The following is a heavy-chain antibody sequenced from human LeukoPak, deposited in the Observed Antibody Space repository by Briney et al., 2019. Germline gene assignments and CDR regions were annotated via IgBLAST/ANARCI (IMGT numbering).Heavy chain of an antibody. Sequence: SETQSLTCTVSGGSISSYYWSCIRQPAGKGLEWIRRIYTSGSNNYNTSLKSRVTMSVATSKNQFSLKLSSVTAADTAMYYCAREVADYGGYYYYRYMDVWGKGTTVTISS. CDR3: AREVADYGGYYYYRYMDV. CDR2: IYTSGSN. V-gene: IGHV4-4*07. CDR1: GGSISSYY. D-gene: IGHD4-23*01. J-gene: IGHJ6*03.